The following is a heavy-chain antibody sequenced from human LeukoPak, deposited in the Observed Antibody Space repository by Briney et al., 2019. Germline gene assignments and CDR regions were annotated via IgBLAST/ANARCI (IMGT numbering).Heavy chain of an antibody. CDR2: INPNGGTT. J-gene: IGHJ4*02. CDR3: ARGGYTGYDFHY. CDR1: GYTFTGYY. V-gene: IGHV1-2*02. D-gene: IGHD5-12*01. Sequence: ASVKVSCKASGYTFTGYYMHWVRQAPGQGLEWMGWINPNGGTTNYAQKLQGRVTTTRDTSISTAYMELSRLRSDDTAVFYCARGGYTGYDFHYWGQGTLVTVSS.